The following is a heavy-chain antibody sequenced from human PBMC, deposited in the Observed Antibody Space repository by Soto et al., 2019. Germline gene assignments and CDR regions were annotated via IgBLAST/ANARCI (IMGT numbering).Heavy chain of an antibody. CDR1: GDSVSSNTAA. CDR3: ARGVAGSGFDL. Sequence: SQTLSLTCAISGDSVSSNTAAWNWIRSSPSRGLEWLGRTYYRSNWRHDYAVSVRSRITVNPDTSKNHFSLQLNSVTPDDTAVYYCARGVAGSGFDLWGQGTLVTVYS. J-gene: IGHJ4*02. D-gene: IGHD6-19*01. V-gene: IGHV6-1*01. CDR2: TYYRSNWRH.